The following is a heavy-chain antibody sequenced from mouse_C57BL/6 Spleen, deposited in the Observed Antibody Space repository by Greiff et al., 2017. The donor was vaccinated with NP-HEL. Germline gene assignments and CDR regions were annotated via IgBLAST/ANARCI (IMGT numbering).Heavy chain of an antibody. V-gene: IGHV1-15*01. J-gene: IGHJ2*01. CDR2: IDPETGGT. CDR3: TGNYFGGY. Sequence: VQRVESGAELVRPGASVTLSCKASGYTFTDYEMHWVKQTPVHGLEWIGAIDPETGGTAYNQKFKGKAILTADKSSSTAYMELRSLTSGDSAVYYCTGNYFGGYWGQGTTLTVSS. D-gene: IGHD1-1*01. CDR1: GYTFTDYE.